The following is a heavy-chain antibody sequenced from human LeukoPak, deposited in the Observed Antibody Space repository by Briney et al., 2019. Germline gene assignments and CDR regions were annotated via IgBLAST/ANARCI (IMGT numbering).Heavy chain of an antibody. CDR2: IYHSGST. Sequence: SETLSLTCTVSGDSISGSSYYWGWIRQPPGKGLEWIGSIYHSGSTYYNPSLKSRVTISVDTSKNQFSLKLSSVTAADTAVYYCARNFEPTYDYVWGSPFDPWGQGTLVTVSS. D-gene: IGHD3-16*01. CDR3: ARNFEPTYDYVWGSPFDP. CDR1: GDSISGSSYY. J-gene: IGHJ5*02. V-gene: IGHV4-39*07.